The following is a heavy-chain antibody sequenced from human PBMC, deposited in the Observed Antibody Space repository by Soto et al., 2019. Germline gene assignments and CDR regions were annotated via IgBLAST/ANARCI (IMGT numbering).Heavy chain of an antibody. V-gene: IGHV3-53*01. Sequence: GGSLRLSCAASGFTVSSNYMSWVRQAPGKGLEWVSVIYSGGSTYYADSVKGRITISRDNTKNTLYLQMNSLRAEDTAAYYCARGGTHYYDSSGYPPDAFDIWGQGTMVTVSS. CDR1: GFTVSSNY. CDR2: IYSGGST. CDR3: ARGGTHYYDSSGYPPDAFDI. D-gene: IGHD3-22*01. J-gene: IGHJ3*02.